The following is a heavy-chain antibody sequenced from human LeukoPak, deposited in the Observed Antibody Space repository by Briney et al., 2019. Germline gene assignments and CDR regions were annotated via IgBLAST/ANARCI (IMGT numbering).Heavy chain of an antibody. V-gene: IGHV1-69*05. CDR2: IIPIFGTA. D-gene: IGHD5-18*01. CDR3: ARDGGYSYGTYFDY. CDR1: GGTFSSYA. J-gene: IGHJ4*02. Sequence: RASVKVSCKASGGTFSSYAISWVRQAPGQGLEWMGGIIPIFGTANYAQKFQGRVTITTDDSTSTAYMELSSLRSEDTAVYYCARDGGYSYGTYFDYWGQGTLVTVSS.